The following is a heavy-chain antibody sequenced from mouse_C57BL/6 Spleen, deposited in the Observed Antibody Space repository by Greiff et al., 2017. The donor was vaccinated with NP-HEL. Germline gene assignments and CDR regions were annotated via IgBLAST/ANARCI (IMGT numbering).Heavy chain of an antibody. D-gene: IGHD3-3*01. CDR2: IRNKANGYTT. Sequence: EVKLMESGGGLVQPGGSLSLSCAASGFTFTDYYMSWVRQPPGKALEWLGFIRNKANGYTTEYSASVKGRFTISRDNSQSILYLQMNALRAEDSATYYCARYIGQEGAMDYWGQGTSVTVSS. CDR1: GFTFTDYY. J-gene: IGHJ4*01. CDR3: ARYIGQEGAMDY. V-gene: IGHV7-3*01.